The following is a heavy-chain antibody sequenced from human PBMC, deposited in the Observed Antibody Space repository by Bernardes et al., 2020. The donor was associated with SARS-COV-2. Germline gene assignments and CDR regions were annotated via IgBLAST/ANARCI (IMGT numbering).Heavy chain of an antibody. CDR1: GFTFSTSS. D-gene: IGHD2-21*02. CDR2: ISSNSDYS. Sequence: GGSLRLSCAASGFTFSTSSMNWVRQAPGKGLQWVSSISSNSDYSYYEESVKGRFAISRDNAKNSLYLQMDSLRVEDTAVYYCARDWVVPGRIDYWGRGILVTVSS. CDR3: ARDWVVPGRIDY. V-gene: IGHV3-21*01. J-gene: IGHJ4*02.